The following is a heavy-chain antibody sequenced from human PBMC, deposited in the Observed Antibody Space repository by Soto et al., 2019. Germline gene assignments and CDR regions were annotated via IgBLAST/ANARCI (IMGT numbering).Heavy chain of an antibody. V-gene: IGHV3-74*01. D-gene: IGHD2-21*02. CDR3: AREEGDVGHIVAVTAPRFEY. J-gene: IGHJ4*02. CDR1: GFTFSSYW. Sequence: EVQLVESGGGLIQPGGSLRLSCAASGFTFSSYWMHWVRQAPGKGLVWVSRINSDGTTTNYVDSVKGRFTISRDNAKNTVYLQMSSLRAEDTAVYYCAREEGDVGHIVAVTAPRFEYWGLGALVTVSS. CDR2: INSDGTTT.